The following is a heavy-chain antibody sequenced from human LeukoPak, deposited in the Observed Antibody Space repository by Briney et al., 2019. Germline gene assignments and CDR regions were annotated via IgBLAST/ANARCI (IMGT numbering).Heavy chain of an antibody. Sequence: ASVKVSCKVSGYTLTELSMLWVRQAPGKGLEWMGGFDPEGGETIYAQKFQGRVTMTEDTSTDTAYMELSSLRSEDTAVCYCATGPTYSSGWYGPFDYWGQGTLVTVSS. CDR3: ATGPTYSSGWYGPFDY. V-gene: IGHV1-24*01. D-gene: IGHD6-19*01. J-gene: IGHJ4*02. CDR1: GYTLTELS. CDR2: FDPEGGET.